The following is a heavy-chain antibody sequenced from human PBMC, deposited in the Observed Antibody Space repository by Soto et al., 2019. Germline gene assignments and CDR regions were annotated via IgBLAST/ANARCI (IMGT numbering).Heavy chain of an antibody. CDR2: IYYSGST. CDR1: GGSISSYY. V-gene: IGHV4-59*08. Sequence: SETLSLTCTVSGGSISSYYWSWIRQPPGKGLEWIGYIYYSGSTYYNPSLKSRVTISVDTSKNQFSLNLSSVTAADTAVYYCARAEGYLGGGYYYYYGMDVWGQGTTVTVSS. CDR3: ARAEGYLGGGYYYYYGMDV. J-gene: IGHJ6*02. D-gene: IGHD1-26*01.